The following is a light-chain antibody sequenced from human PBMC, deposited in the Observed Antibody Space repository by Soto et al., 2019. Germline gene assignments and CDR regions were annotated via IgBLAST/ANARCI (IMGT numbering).Light chain of an antibody. V-gene: IGKV3-20*01. CDR3: QQYDSSPPNT. CDR1: QGVSGNF. Sequence: EIVLTQSPDTLSLSPGERATLSCRASQGVSGNFLAWYQHRPGQAPRLLIYAASSRPTGIPDRFSGSGSAIDITLTISRLEPEDFAVYYCQQYDSSPPNTFGQGTRLEIK. J-gene: IGKJ2*01. CDR2: AAS.